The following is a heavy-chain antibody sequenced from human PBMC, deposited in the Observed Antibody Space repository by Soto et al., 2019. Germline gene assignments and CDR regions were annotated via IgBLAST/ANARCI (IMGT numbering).Heavy chain of an antibody. CDR2: IHIAKNNI. D-gene: IGHD5-18*01. CDR3: GREGPDGYTRFDY. CDR1: GYPFTGYV. V-gene: IGHV1-3*04. Sequence: QVQLVQSGAEVKKPGASVKVACKSFGYPFTGYVIYWVRQPPGHRLEWMGWIHIAKNNIKYSQKFEGRVTFTKDRSASTAYMELSNLTPEDTAVYYSGREGPDGYTRFDYWGQGTLVTV. J-gene: IGHJ4*02.